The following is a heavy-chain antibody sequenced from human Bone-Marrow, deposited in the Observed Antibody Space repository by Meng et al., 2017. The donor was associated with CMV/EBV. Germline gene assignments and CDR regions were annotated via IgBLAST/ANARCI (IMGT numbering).Heavy chain of an antibody. V-gene: IGHV3-30*02. D-gene: IGHD2-2*02. J-gene: IGHJ2*01. CDR3: AKDSGSAAIHGWYFDL. CDR1: GFKFSNYG. Sequence: GGSLRLSCEGSGFKFSNYGLHWVRQAPGKGLEWVAFIRYDGSYKYYAGSVKGRFTISRDNSKNTLYLRMNSLRAEDTAVYYCAKDSGSAAIHGWYFDLWGRGTLVSVSS. CDR2: IRYDGSYK.